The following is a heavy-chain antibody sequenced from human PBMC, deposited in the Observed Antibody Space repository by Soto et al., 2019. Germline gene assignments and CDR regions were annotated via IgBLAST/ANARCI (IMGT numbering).Heavy chain of an antibody. V-gene: IGHV4-59*08. CDR1: GGSVSSYY. CDR3: ARHSNRNYGLYYFDY. CDR2: IYYSGST. J-gene: IGHJ4*02. Sequence: PSETMSLTCTVSGGSVSSYYGGWIRQSPGKGLEWIGYIYYSGSTKYKPSLKSRVTMSVDTSKNQFSLKVSSATAADTAVYYCARHSNRNYGLYYFDYWGLGALVTVSS. D-gene: IGHD4-4*01.